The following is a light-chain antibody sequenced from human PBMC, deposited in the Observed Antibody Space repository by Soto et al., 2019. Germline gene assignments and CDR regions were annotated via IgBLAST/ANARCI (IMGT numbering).Light chain of an antibody. V-gene: IGKV1-9*01. CDR3: QQLESYPST. Sequence: IPLTQSPSSLSASVGDRVTITCRASLGIKRFLAWYQQKPGKAPKLLIYAASTLQSGVPSRFAGSGSGTDFTLTINSLQPEDCATYYCQQLESYPSTFGGGTKVEIK. CDR2: AAS. CDR1: LGIKRF. J-gene: IGKJ4*01.